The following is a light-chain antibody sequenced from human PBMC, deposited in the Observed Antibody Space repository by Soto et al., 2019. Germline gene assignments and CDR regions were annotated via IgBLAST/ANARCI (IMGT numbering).Light chain of an antibody. CDR1: DSDVGAYDS. Sequence: QSALAQPASVSGSPGQSITISCTGTDSDVGAYDSVSWYQQHPHKAPQLIIYKGTQRPSGVSNRFSGSTSGNAASLTTSALQADDEADYFCCSSAPESTYVFGTGTKLTVL. V-gene: IGLV2-23*01. CDR2: KGT. J-gene: IGLJ1*01. CDR3: CSSAPESTYV.